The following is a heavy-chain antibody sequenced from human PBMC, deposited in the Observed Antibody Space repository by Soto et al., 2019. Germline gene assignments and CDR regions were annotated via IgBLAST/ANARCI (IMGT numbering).Heavy chain of an antibody. J-gene: IGHJ4*02. D-gene: IGHD3-10*01. CDR1: GYSFTIDW. CDR3: ARSFGASDYFDS. CDR2: IDPSDSDS. Sequence: GESLKISCAGAGYSFTIDWISLVLQMPGKGLEWMGRIDPSDSDSNYSPSIQGHVTISADKSITTAYLQWNSLKASDTAMYYCARSFGASDYFDSWGQGTLVTVSS. V-gene: IGHV5-10-1*01.